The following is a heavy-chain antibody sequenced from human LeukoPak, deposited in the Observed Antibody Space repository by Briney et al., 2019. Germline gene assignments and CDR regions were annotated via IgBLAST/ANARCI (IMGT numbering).Heavy chain of an antibody. D-gene: IGHD2-15*01. Sequence: GESLKISCKGSGYSFTSNWIGWVRQMPGKGLEWIGIIYPGDSDTRYSPSFQGQVTISADKSISTAYLQWSSLKASDTAMYYCARVGIGYCSGGTRYFDYWGQGTQVTVSS. J-gene: IGHJ4*02. CDR3: ARVGIGYCSGGTRYFDY. CDR1: GYSFTSNW. CDR2: IYPGDSDT. V-gene: IGHV5-51*01.